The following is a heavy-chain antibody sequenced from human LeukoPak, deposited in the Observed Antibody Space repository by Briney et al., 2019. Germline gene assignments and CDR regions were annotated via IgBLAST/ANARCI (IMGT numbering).Heavy chain of an antibody. CDR2: ISSNGGST. J-gene: IGHJ5*02. CDR1: GFTLSSYA. D-gene: IGHD6-19*01. Sequence: GGSLRLSCAASGFTLSSYAMHWVRQAPGKGLEYVSAISSNGGSTYYANSVKGRFTISRDNSKNTLYLQMGSLRAEDMAVYYCARVRQWKFDPWGQGSMVTVSS. CDR3: ARVRQWKFDP. V-gene: IGHV3-64*01.